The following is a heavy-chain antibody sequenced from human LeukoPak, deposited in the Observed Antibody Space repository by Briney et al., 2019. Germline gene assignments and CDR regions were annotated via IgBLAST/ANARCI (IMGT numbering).Heavy chain of an antibody. CDR2: IYYSGST. V-gene: IGHV4-30-4*01. CDR1: GGSISSGDYY. CDR3: ARPHYDFWSGYRNRGAFDI. D-gene: IGHD3-3*01. Sequence: SETLSLTCTVSGGSISSGDYYWSWIRQPPGKGLEWIGYIYYSGSTYYNPSLKSRVTISVDTSKNQFSLKLSSVTAADTAVYYCARPHYDFWSGYRNRGAFDIWGQGTMVTVSS. J-gene: IGHJ3*02.